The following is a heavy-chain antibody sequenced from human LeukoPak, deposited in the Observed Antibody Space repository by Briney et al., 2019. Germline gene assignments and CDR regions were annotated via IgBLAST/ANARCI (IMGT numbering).Heavy chain of an antibody. CDR1: GFTFSSYS. CDR3: ARDRKYYDSGGYYPYY. D-gene: IGHD3-22*01. Sequence: PGGSLRLSCAASGFTFSSYSMNWVRQAPGKGLEWVSSISTSSSHIYYADSVKGRFTISRDNAKNSLFLQMNSLRAEDTAVYYCARDRKYYDSGGYYPYYWGQGTLVTVSS. CDR2: ISTSSSHI. J-gene: IGHJ4*02. V-gene: IGHV3-21*01.